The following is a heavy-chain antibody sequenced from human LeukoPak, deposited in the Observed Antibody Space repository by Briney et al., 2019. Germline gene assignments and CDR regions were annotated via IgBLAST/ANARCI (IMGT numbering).Heavy chain of an antibody. V-gene: IGHV4-59*08. CDR1: GGSISSYY. D-gene: IGHD6-19*01. J-gene: IGHJ4*02. Sequence: SETLSLTCTVSGGSISSYYWSWIRQPPGKGLEWIGYIYYTGSTNYNPSLKSRVTISVDTPKNQFSLELSSVTAADTAVYYCARRMGTSGWLDYWGQGTLVTVSS. CDR2: IYYTGST. CDR3: ARRMGTSGWLDY.